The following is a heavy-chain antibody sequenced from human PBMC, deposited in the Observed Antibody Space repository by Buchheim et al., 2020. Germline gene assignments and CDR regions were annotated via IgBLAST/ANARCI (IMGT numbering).Heavy chain of an antibody. CDR2: ISGSGGST. CDR1: GFTFSSYA. V-gene: IGHV3-23*01. J-gene: IGHJ4*02. Sequence: EVQLLESGGGLVQPGGSLRLSCAVSGFTFSSYAMSWVRQAPGKGLEWVSAISGSGGSTYYADSVKGRFTIYRDNSKNTLYLQMNSLRAEDTAVYYCAKDFGVCSGGSCYLRYFDYWGQGTL. D-gene: IGHD2-15*01. CDR3: AKDFGVCSGGSCYLRYFDY.